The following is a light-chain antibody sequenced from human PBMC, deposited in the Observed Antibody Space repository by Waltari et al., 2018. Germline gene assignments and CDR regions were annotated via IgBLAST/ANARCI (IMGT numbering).Light chain of an antibody. CDR3: YQHSSGYS. J-gene: IGKJ2*03. V-gene: IGKV3-11*01. Sequence: VILTQSPATLSLSPGERATLPCRASQSVSTYLAWYQQKPGQAPRLLIYGAFTRATGIPDRFSGSGSGTDFTLTISSLEPEDVGVYHCYQHSSGYSFGQGTKVEIK. CDR2: GAF. CDR1: QSVSTY.